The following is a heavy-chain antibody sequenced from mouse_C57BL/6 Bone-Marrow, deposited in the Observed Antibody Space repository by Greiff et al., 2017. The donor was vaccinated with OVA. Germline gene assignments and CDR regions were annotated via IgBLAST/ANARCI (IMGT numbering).Heavy chain of an antibody. Sequence: EVMLVESGGGLVQPGGSLKLSCAASGFTFSDYYMYWVRQTPEKRLEWVAYISNGGGSTYYPDTVKGRFTISRDNAKNTLYLQMSRLKSEDTAMYYCARQDYYGSIDYWGQGTTRTVSS. V-gene: IGHV5-12*01. D-gene: IGHD1-1*01. CDR3: ARQDYYGSIDY. J-gene: IGHJ2*01. CDR2: ISNGGGST. CDR1: GFTFSDYY.